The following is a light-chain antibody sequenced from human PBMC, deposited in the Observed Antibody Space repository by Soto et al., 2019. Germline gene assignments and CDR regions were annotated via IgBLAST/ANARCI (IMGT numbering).Light chain of an antibody. CDR3: QQYNHWTSIT. V-gene: IGKV3-15*01. CDR1: QSIGTN. Sequence: EIVMTQSPATLSGSPGERAILSCSASQSIGTNVAWYQQRPGQAPRLLIYGASTRATDIPARFSGSGSGTEFTLTISSLQSEDYAIYYCQQYNHWTSITFGQGTRLEF. CDR2: GAS. J-gene: IGKJ5*01.